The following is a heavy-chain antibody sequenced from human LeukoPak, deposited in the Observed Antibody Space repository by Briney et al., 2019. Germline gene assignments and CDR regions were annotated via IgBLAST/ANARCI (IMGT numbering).Heavy chain of an antibody. J-gene: IGHJ3*02. CDR2: IIPIFGTA. D-gene: IGHD6-19*01. CDR3: ATGYSSGYGAFDI. Sequence: GSSVKVSCKASGGTFSSYAISWVRQAPGQGLEWMGGIIPIFGTANYAQKFQGRVTITTDESTSTAYMELSSLRSEDTAVYYCATGYSSGYGAFDIWGQGTMVTVPS. CDR1: GGTFSSYA. V-gene: IGHV1-69*05.